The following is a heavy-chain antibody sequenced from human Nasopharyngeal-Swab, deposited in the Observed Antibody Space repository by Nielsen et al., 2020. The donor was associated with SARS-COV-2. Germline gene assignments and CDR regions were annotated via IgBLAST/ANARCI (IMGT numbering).Heavy chain of an antibody. D-gene: IGHD1-26*01. CDR2: INPSGGST. V-gene: IGHV1-46*01. Sequence: WVRQAPGQGLEWMGIINPSGGSTSYAQKFQGRVTMTRDTSTSTVYMELSSLRSEDTAVYYCARGIVGATDWGGWFDPWGQGTLVTVSS. J-gene: IGHJ5*02. CDR3: ARGIVGATDWGGWFDP.